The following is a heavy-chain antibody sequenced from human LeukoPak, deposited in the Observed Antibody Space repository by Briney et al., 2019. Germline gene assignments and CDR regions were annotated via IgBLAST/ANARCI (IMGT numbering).Heavy chain of an antibody. D-gene: IGHD1-26*01. V-gene: IGHV3-9*01. CDR2: ISWNSGSI. CDR3: CSGTSDY. Sequence: GRSLRLSCAASGFTFDDYAMHWVRQAPGKGLEWVSGISWNSGSIGYADSVKGRFTISRDNAKNSLYLQMNSLRAEDTALYYCCSGTSDYWGQGTLVTVSS. CDR1: GFTFDDYA. J-gene: IGHJ4*02.